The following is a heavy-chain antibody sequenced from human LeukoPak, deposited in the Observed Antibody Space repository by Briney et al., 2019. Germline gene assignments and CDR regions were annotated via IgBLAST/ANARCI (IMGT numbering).Heavy chain of an antibody. V-gene: IGHV3-20*04. Sequence: GGSLRLSCAASGFTFDDYGMSWVRQAPGKGLEWVSGISWNGGSTGYADSVKGRFTISRDNAKNSLYLQMNSLRAEDTALYYCARDSPDLFGQGGGFDYWGQGTLVTVSS. D-gene: IGHD3-10*02. J-gene: IGHJ4*02. CDR1: GFTFDDYG. CDR3: ARDSPDLFGQGGGFDY. CDR2: ISWNGGST.